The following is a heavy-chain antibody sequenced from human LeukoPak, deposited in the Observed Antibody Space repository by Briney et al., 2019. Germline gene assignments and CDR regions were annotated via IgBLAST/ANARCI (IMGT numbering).Heavy chain of an antibody. D-gene: IGHD6-19*01. CDR1: GYTFTSYY. CDR2: INPSGGST. CDR3: ARSRIKSRAVAGDFDY. Sequence: ASVKVSCKASGYTFTSYYMHWVRQAPGQGLEWMGIINPSGGSTSYAQKFQGRVTMTRDTSTSTVHMELSSLRSEDTAVYYCARSRIKSRAVAGDFDYWGQGTLVTVSS. V-gene: IGHV1-46*01. J-gene: IGHJ4*02.